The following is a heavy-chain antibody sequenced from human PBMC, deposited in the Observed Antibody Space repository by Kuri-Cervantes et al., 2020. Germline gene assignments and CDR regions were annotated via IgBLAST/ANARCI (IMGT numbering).Heavy chain of an antibody. CDR1: GYTFTSYD. CDR3: ARDSSSWYIIGYFQH. CDR2: INAGNGNT. J-gene: IGHJ1*01. D-gene: IGHD6-13*01. V-gene: IGHV1-3*01. Sequence: ASVKVSCKASGYTFTSYDINWVRQATGQRLEWMGWINAGNGNTKYSQKFQGRVTITRDTSASTAYMELSSLRSEDTAVYYCARDSSSWYIIGYFQHWGQGTLVTVSS.